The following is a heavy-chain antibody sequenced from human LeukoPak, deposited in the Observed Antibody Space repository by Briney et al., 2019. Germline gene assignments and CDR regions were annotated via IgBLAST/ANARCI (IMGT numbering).Heavy chain of an antibody. V-gene: IGHV3-33*01. CDR3: ARDRDGSSWFPHFDY. D-gene: IGHD6-13*01. Sequence: GGSLRLSCAASGFTFSSYGMHWVRQVPGKGLEWVAVIWYDGSNKYYADSVKGRFTISRDNSKNTLYLQMNSLRAEDTAVYYCARDRDGSSWFPHFDYWGQGTLVTVSS. CDR1: GFTFSSYG. J-gene: IGHJ4*02. CDR2: IWYDGSNK.